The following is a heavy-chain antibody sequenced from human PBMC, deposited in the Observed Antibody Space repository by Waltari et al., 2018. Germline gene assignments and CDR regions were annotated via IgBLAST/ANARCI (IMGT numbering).Heavy chain of an antibody. D-gene: IGHD3-10*01. V-gene: IGHV3-30*01. CDR3: ARDGHSYFYGSWSDY. CDR2: ISFDGNNI. CDR1: GISVSSYA. Sequence: QVQLVESGGGAVQPGKSLTLSCEVSGISVSSYAMHWVRQAPGKGLEWVAVISFDGNNIYFADSVKGRFTINRDNSKNTLSLQMNSLTPEDTAIYYCARDGHSYFYGSWSDYWGQGTLVTVSS. J-gene: IGHJ4*02.